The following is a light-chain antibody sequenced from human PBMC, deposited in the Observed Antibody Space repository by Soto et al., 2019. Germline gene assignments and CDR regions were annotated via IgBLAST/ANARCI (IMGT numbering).Light chain of an antibody. CDR1: QSISCH. J-gene: IGKJ4*01. V-gene: IGKV1-39*01. CDR2: AAS. CDR3: QQSYGTHLT. Sequence: DIQMTQSPSSLSSSVGDRVTITCRASQSISCHLNCYQQKPGRAPKLLIYAASSLQSGVPSRFSGRGSGTDLTLTISSLQRQEIATYYRQQSYGTHLTFGGGNKVESK.